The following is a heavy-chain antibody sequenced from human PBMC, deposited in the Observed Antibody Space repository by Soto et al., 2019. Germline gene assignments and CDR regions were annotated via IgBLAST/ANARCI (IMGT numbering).Heavy chain of an antibody. CDR3: ARDHDSTAYYTNTFEV. CDR1: GYTFTSYY. CDR2: INPSGGST. V-gene: IGHV1-46*01. D-gene: IGHD3-22*01. J-gene: IGHJ3*01. Sequence: QVQLVQSGAEVKKPGASVKVSCKASGYTFTSYYMHWVRQAPGQGLEWMGIINPSGGSTTYAQKFQGRVNMTRDTSTRTVYMEVTSLRSDDTAVYYCARDHDSTAYYTNTFEVWGQGTMVTVSS.